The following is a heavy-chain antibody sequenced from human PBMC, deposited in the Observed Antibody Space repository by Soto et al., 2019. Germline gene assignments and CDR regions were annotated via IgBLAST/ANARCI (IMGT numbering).Heavy chain of an antibody. CDR2: ISGSGGST. Sequence: GGSLRLSCAASGFTVSSYTMSWVRQAPGKGLEWVSAISGSGGSTYYAQQFRERVTITRDKSTRTAYMELSNLRSEDTAIYYCAAGPNNLIDYWGQGTLVTVSS. J-gene: IGHJ4*02. D-gene: IGHD2-8*01. V-gene: IGHV3-23*01. CDR1: GFTVSSYT. CDR3: AAGPNNLIDY.